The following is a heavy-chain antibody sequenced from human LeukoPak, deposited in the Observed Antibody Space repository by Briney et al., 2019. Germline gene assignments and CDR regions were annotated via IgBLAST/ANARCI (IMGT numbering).Heavy chain of an antibody. V-gene: IGHV4-30-4*01. J-gene: IGHJ5*02. CDR1: GGSSSSGDYY. Sequence: PSHTLSLTCTVSGGSSSSGDYYWSWIRQPPGKGREWIGYIYYSGSTYYNPSLKSRVTISVDTSKNQFSLKLSSVTAADTAVYYCASGPYPEGWFDPWGQGTLVTVSS. CDR3: ASGPYPEGWFDP. CDR2: IYYSGST. D-gene: IGHD2-2*02.